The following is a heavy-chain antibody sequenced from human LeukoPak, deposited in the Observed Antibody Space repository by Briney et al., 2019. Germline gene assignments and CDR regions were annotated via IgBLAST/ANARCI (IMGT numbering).Heavy chain of an antibody. D-gene: IGHD4-17*01. V-gene: IGHV3-69-1*01. CDR2: ISSSNSI. CDR3: ARDYYGDYSFDY. Sequence: GGSLRLSCAASGFTFSSYWMHWVRQAPGKGLEWVSSISSSNSIYYADSVKGRFTISRDNAKNSLYLQMNSLRAEDTAVYYCARDYYGDYSFDYWGQGTLVTVSS. J-gene: IGHJ4*02. CDR1: GFTFSSYW.